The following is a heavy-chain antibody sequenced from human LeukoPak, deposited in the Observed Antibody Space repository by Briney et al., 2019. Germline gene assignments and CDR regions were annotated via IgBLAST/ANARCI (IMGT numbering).Heavy chain of an antibody. CDR3: TRGYCSGGSCYSPLDY. CDR2: IRSKAYGGTT. V-gene: IGHV3-49*03. D-gene: IGHD2-15*01. Sequence: PGGSLRLSCTASGYTFGDYAMSWFRQAPGKGLEWVGFIRSKAYGGTTEYAASVKGRFTISRDDSKSIAYLQMNSLKTEDTAVYYCTRGYCSGGSCYSPLDYWGQGTLVTVSS. J-gene: IGHJ4*02. CDR1: GYTFGDYA.